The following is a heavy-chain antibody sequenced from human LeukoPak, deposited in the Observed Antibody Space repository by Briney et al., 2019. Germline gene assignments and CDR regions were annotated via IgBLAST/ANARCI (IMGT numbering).Heavy chain of an antibody. CDR1: GGSFSGYY. Sequence: SETLSLTCAVYGGSFSGYYWSWIRQPPGKGLEWIGEINHSGSTNYNPSLKSRVTISVDTSKNQFSLKLGSVTAADTAVYYCARDGNYNWSDGDAFDIWGQGTMVTVSS. CDR2: INHSGST. CDR3: ARDGNYNWSDGDAFDI. V-gene: IGHV4-34*01. J-gene: IGHJ3*02. D-gene: IGHD1-1*01.